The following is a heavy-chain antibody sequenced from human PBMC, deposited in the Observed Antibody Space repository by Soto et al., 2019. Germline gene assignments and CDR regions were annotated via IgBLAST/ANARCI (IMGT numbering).Heavy chain of an antibody. J-gene: IGHJ4*02. V-gene: IGHV3-23*01. Sequence: GGSLRLSCAASGFTFSNHAMSWVRQAPGKGLEWVSGISGSGFSTSYADSVKGRFTISRDNSKNTLFLQVNSLRVEDTAVYYCAKDWGSSSWQRSYYFDYWGQGTLVTVSS. CDR3: AKDWGSSSWQRSYYFDY. CDR2: ISGSGFST. CDR1: GFTFSNHA. D-gene: IGHD6-13*01.